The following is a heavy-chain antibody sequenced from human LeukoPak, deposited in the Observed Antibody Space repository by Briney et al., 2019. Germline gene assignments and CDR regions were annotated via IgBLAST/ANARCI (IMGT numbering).Heavy chain of an antibody. V-gene: IGHV4-59*01. CDR2: IYYSGSI. CDR1: GDSTSNYY. J-gene: IGHJ4*02. CDR3: ARTNYYGSGSYYFDY. Sequence: KTSETLSLTCTVSGDSTSNYYWGWIRQPPGKGLEWIGYIYYSGSINYNPSLKSRVTMSLDTSKNQFSLTLSSVTAADTPVYYCARTNYYGSGSYYFDYWGQGTLVTVS. D-gene: IGHD3-10*01.